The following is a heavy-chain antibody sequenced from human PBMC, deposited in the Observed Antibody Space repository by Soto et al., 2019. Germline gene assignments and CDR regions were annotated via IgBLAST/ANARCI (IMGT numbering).Heavy chain of an antibody. V-gene: IGHV4-34*01. D-gene: IGHD6-13*01. Sequence: PSETLSLTCAVYGGSFSGYYWSWIRQPPGKGLEWIGEINHSGSTNYNPSLKSRVTISVDTSKNQFSLKLSSVTAADTAVYYCARGRTGYSSSWYGTSRCYFDYWGQGTQVTVSS. CDR2: INHSGST. J-gene: IGHJ4*02. CDR3: ARGRTGYSSSWYGTSRCYFDY. CDR1: GGSFSGYY.